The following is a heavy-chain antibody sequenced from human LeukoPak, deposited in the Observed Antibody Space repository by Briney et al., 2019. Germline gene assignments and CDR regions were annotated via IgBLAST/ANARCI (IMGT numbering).Heavy chain of an antibody. CDR2: ISAYNGNT. J-gene: IGHJ5*02. Sequence: ASVKVSCKDSGYTFTSYGISWVRQAPGQGLEWMGWISAYNGNTNYAQKLQGRVTMTTDTSTSTAYMELRSLRSDDTAVYYCARGGLGYCSSTSCYTHLNWFDPWGQGTLVTVSS. CDR3: ARGGLGYCSSTSCYTHLNWFDP. D-gene: IGHD2-2*02. CDR1: GYTFTSYG. V-gene: IGHV1-18*01.